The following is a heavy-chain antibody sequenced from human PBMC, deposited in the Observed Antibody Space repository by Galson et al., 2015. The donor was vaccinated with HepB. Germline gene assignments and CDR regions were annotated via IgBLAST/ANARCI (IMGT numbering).Heavy chain of an antibody. V-gene: IGHV5-51*01. CDR3: ARQRYFDY. CDR2: IYPGDSST. J-gene: IGHJ4*02. Sequence: QSGAEVTKPGESLKISCSASGSIFSDYWIGWVRQMPGKGLEWVGFIYPGDSSTRYGPSSQGQVTISADKYIRTAYLQWSSLKASDTAMYYCARQRYFDYWGQGTLVTVSS. CDR1: GSIFSDYW.